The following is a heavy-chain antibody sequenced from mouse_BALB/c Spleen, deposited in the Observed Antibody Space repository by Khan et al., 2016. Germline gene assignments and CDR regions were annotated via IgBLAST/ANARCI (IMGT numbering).Heavy chain of an antibody. CDR1: GYSFTDYY. J-gene: IGHJ4*01. CDR3: ARGDYDGCYAMDY. CDR2: ISCYNGAT. V-gene: IGHV1S34*01. D-gene: IGHD2-4*01. Sequence: LVKTGASVKISCKASGYSFTDYYIHWVKQRHGKGLEWIGYISCYNGATTYNQKFRGKATFTVDKSSSTAYMQFNSLTSEDSAVYYGARGDYDGCYAMDYWGQGTSVTVSS.